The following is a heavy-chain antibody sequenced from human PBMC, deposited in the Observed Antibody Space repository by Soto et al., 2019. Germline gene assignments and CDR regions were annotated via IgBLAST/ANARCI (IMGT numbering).Heavy chain of an antibody. CDR3: ASRRSYYDSSGSSD. D-gene: IGHD3-22*01. CDR1: GFTFKNFW. Sequence: EVLLVESGGGLVKPGGSLRLSCAASGFTFKNFWMTWVRQAPGKGLECVGLIKRKNDGEKTDYTSPVKGRFTISRVDSTNTLYLQMNSLKIEDAAVYYCASRRSYYDSSGSSDWGQGTLGTVST. V-gene: IGHV3-15*01. CDR2: IKRKNDGEKT. J-gene: IGHJ1*01.